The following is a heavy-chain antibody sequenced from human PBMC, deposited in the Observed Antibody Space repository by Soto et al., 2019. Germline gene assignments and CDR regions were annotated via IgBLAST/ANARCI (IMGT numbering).Heavy chain of an antibody. D-gene: IGHD2-8*01. CDR1: GFTFSIYA. Sequence: EVQLLESGGGLVQPGGSLRLSCGASGFTFSIYAMTWVRQAPGKGLEWVSLISARGDATLYADSVKGRFTVSRDNSKNTLYLQTNSLRADDTAFYYCAKGRCTNTLCYLTDWGQGTLVTVSS. CDR3: AKGRCTNTLCYLTD. V-gene: IGHV3-23*01. CDR2: ISARGDAT. J-gene: IGHJ4*02.